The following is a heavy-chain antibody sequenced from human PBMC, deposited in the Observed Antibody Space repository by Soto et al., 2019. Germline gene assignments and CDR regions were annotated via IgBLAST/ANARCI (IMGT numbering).Heavy chain of an antibody. CDR3: ARGYYYDSSGYYRNDAFDI. CDR1: GYSFTSYW. D-gene: IGHD3-22*01. V-gene: IGHV5-51*01. Sequence: GESLKISCKGSGYSFTSYWIGWVRQMPGKGLEWMGIIYPGDSDTRYSPSFQGQVTISADKSISTAYLQWSSLKASDTAMYYCARGYYYDSSGYYRNDAFDIWGQGTMVT. J-gene: IGHJ3*02. CDR2: IYPGDSDT.